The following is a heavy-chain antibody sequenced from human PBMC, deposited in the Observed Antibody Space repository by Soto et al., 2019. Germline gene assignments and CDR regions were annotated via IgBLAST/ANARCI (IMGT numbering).Heavy chain of an antibody. CDR3: AKGTNLEVESWVGVASFDY. D-gene: IGHD3-10*01. CDR2: ISGSGGST. J-gene: IGHJ4*02. Sequence: EVQLLESGGGLVQPGGSLRLSCAASGFTFSSYAMSWVRQAPGKGLEWVSAISGSGGSTYYADSVKGRFTISRDNSKNTLYLQMNSLRAEDTAVYYCAKGTNLEVESWVGVASFDYWGQGTLVTVSS. CDR1: GFTFSSYA. V-gene: IGHV3-23*01.